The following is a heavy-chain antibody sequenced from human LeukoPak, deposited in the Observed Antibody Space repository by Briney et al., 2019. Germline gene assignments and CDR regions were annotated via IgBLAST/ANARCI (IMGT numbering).Heavy chain of an antibody. Sequence: TSETLSLTCTVSNGSISSYHWSWVRQPPGKGLEWIGYILTSGTTNYNPSLKSRLTISVDTSKNRFTLKLSSVTAADTAVYYCARLRVSGSYLYYFDYWGQGTLVTDSS. V-gene: IGHV4-4*09. CDR2: ILTSGTT. CDR3: ARLRVSGSYLYYFDY. CDR1: NGSISSYH. J-gene: IGHJ4*02. D-gene: IGHD3-10*01.